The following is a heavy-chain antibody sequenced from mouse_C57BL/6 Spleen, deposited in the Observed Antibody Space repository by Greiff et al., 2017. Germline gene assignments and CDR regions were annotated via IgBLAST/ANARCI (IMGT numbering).Heavy chain of an antibody. CDR1: GFSLTSYG. Sequence: VKLVESGPGLVQPSQSLSITCTVSGFSLTSYGVHWVRQSPGKGLEWLGVIWSGGSTDYNAAFISRLSISKDNSKSQVFFKMNRLQADDTAIYYCARVTTVVALDYWGQGTTLTVSS. V-gene: IGHV2-2*01. CDR3: ARVTTVVALDY. J-gene: IGHJ2*01. CDR2: IWSGGST. D-gene: IGHD1-1*01.